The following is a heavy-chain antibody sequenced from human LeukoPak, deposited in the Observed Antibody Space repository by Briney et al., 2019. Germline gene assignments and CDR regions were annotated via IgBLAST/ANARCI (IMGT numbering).Heavy chain of an antibody. CDR2: INAEGSNT. Sequence: GGSLSLFCAASGFTFSTYYMHGARQAPGRGRVWVARINAEGSNTNYADSVKGRFPHSRDNAKNTLYLQMSSLRAEDTAVYYCARSFWGSYSDFWGQGTLVTVSS. CDR3: ARSFWGSYSDF. V-gene: IGHV3-74*01. CDR1: GFTFSTYY. J-gene: IGHJ4*02. D-gene: IGHD3-16*01.